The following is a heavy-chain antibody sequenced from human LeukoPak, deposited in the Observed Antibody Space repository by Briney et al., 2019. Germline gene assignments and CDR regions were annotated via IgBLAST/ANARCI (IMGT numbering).Heavy chain of an antibody. Sequence: GASVTVSCKTSGYMVSDYYMHWVRRAPGQGLEWMGWLRGDTGDTDSPQKFKGRVTMTRDTATNTAYMQLSRPTYDDTAMYFCARVRDNACDYWGQGTLVTVSS. CDR1: GYMVSDYY. CDR2: LRGDTGDT. D-gene: IGHD2-2*01. J-gene: IGHJ4*02. V-gene: IGHV1-2*02. CDR3: ARVRDNACDY.